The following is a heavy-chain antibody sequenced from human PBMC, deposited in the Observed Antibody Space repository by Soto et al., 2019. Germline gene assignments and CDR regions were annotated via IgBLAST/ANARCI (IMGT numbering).Heavy chain of an antibody. CDR3: ARDRRAGLGYCSSTSCLTGMDV. CDR2: INDGNGNT. Sequence: SVKVSCKASGYTFTRYAIHWVRQAPGQRLEWMGWINDGNGNTKYSQKFQGRVTITRDTSASTAYMELSSLRSEDTAVYYCARDRRAGLGYCSSTSCLTGMDVWGQGTTVTVS. V-gene: IGHV1-3*01. D-gene: IGHD2-2*01. J-gene: IGHJ6*02. CDR1: GYTFTRYA.